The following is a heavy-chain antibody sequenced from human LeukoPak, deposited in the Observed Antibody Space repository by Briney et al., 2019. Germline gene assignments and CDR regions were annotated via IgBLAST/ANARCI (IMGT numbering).Heavy chain of an antibody. CDR1: GYTFTSYG. CDR2: ISAYNGNT. J-gene: IGHJ3*02. D-gene: IGHD2-21*02. Sequence: ASVKVSCKASGYTFTSYGISWVRQAPGQGLEWMGWISAYNGNTNYAQKLQGRVTMTTDTSTSTAYMELRSLRSDDTAAYYCARDLGLAYCGGDCYSEDAFDIWGQGTMVTVSS. CDR3: ARDLGLAYCGGDCYSEDAFDI. V-gene: IGHV1-18*04.